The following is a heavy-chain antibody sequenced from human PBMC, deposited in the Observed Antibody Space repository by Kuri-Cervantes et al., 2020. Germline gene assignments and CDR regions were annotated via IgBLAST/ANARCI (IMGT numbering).Heavy chain of an antibody. D-gene: IGHD2-2*01. V-gene: IGHV4-39*07. Sequence: SETLSLTCTVSGGSISSSSYYWGWMRQPPGKGLEWIGSIDYSGNTYYNPSLKSRVTLSVDTSKNQFSLKLSSVTAADTAVYYCASDSGTVVGPAGDAFDIWGQGTMVTVSS. CDR2: IDYSGNT. CDR1: GGSISSSSYY. CDR3: ASDSGTVVGPAGDAFDI. J-gene: IGHJ3*02.